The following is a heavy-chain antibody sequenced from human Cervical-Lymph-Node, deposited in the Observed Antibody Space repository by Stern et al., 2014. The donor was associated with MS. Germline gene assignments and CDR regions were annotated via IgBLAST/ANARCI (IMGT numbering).Heavy chain of an antibody. CDR1: GFTFSGYY. V-gene: IGHV3-11*01. Sequence: QVQLVQSGGGLVKPGGSLRLSCAASGFTFSGYYMNWIRPAPGKGLGWVSYISSSGSMIYYADSVKGRFTISRDNAKNSLYLQMNSLRAEDTAVYYCVREVNWTYDYWGQGTQVTVSS. CDR2: ISSSGSMI. J-gene: IGHJ4*02. CDR3: VREVNWTYDY. D-gene: IGHD1-7*01.